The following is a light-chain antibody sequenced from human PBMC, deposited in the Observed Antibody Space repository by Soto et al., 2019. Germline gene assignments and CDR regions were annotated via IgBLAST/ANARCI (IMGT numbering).Light chain of an antibody. V-gene: IGLV2-14*03. CDR1: SS. CDR3: SSYTSSSTWV. Sequence: QSALTQPASVSGSPGQSIAISCTGASSVSWYQHHPDNAPKLIIYDVTSRPAGVSDRFSGSISGNTASLTISGLQAEDEADYYCSSYTSSSTWVFGGGTKLTVL. CDR2: DVT. J-gene: IGLJ3*02.